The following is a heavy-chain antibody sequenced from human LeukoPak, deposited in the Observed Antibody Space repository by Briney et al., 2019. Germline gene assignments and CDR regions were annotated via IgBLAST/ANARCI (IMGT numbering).Heavy chain of an antibody. CDR1: GGTFSSCA. V-gene: IGHV1-69*05. Sequence: ASVKVSCKASGGTFSSCAISWVRQAPGQGLEWMGRIIPIFGTANYAQKFQGRVTITTDESTSTAYMELSSLRSEDTAVYYCATLVGIAAADTKIYYYYYYYMDVWGKGTTVTVSS. CDR2: IIPIFGTA. CDR3: ATLVGIAAADTKIYYYYYYYMDV. J-gene: IGHJ6*03. D-gene: IGHD6-13*01.